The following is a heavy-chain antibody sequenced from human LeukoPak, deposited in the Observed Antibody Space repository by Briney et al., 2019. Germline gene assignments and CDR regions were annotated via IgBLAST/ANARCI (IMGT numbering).Heavy chain of an antibody. Sequence: GGSLRLSCAASGFTFSSYAMSWVRQAPGKGLEWVSAISGSGGSTYYADSVKGRFTISRDNAQNSLYLQMNSLRVEDTAVYYCARHPNSNWDYWGQGTLVTVSS. J-gene: IGHJ4*02. D-gene: IGHD6-13*01. CDR2: ISGSGGST. CDR3: ARHPNSNWDY. CDR1: GFTFSSYA. V-gene: IGHV3-23*01.